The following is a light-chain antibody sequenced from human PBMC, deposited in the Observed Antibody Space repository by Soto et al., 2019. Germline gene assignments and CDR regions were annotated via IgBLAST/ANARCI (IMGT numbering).Light chain of an antibody. Sequence: DIQMTQSPSSLSASVGDRITSTCRSSQSISTYLNWYQQKPGTAPNLLIYTTSNLESGVPSRVSGSGSGTDFTLTSNSLQPEDFATYFCQQSYSRPRTFGQGTKVDIK. CDR2: TTS. J-gene: IGKJ1*01. CDR3: QQSYSRPRT. V-gene: IGKV1-39*01. CDR1: QSISTY.